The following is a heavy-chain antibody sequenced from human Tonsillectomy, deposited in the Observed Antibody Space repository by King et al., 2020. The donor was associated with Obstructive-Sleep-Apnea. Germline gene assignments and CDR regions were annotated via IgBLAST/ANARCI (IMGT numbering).Heavy chain of an antibody. CDR1: GDSISNYY. CDR2: MYYSGNT. D-gene: IGHD5-12*01. CDR3: ARHRGVEDYGGYGDYFDY. V-gene: IGHV4-59*08. J-gene: IGHJ4*02. Sequence: VQLQESGPGLVKPSETLSLTCTVSGDSISNYYWSWIRQPPGKGLEWIGYMYYSGNTNYNPSLKSRVTISVDTSKTQFSLRLSSVTAADTAVYYCARHRGVEDYGGYGDYFDYWGQGTLVTVSS.